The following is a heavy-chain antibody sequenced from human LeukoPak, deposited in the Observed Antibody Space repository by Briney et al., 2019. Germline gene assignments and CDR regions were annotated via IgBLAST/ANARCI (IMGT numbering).Heavy chain of an antibody. Sequence: GGSLRLSCAASGFTFSSYEMNWVRQAPGKGQEWVSYISSSGSTIYYADSVKGRFTISRDNAKNSLYLQMNSLRAEDTAVYYCASIAMVRGVIIFDYWGQGTLVTVSS. CDR1: GFTFSSYE. J-gene: IGHJ4*02. CDR2: ISSSGSTI. V-gene: IGHV3-48*03. D-gene: IGHD3-10*01. CDR3: ASIAMVRGVIIFDY.